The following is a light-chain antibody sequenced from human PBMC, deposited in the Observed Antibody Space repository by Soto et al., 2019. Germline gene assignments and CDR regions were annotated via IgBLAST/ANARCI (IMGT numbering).Light chain of an antibody. V-gene: IGKV3-11*01. CDR1: QSVGSF. CDR2: DAS. Sequence: EIVLTQSPAILSLSAGERATLSCRASQSVGSFLAWYQQKSGQAPRLLIYDASNMATGVPVRFSGSGSETDFTLTISSLEPEDFAVYYCQQRGNWPLTFGGGTRVEIK. J-gene: IGKJ4*01. CDR3: QQRGNWPLT.